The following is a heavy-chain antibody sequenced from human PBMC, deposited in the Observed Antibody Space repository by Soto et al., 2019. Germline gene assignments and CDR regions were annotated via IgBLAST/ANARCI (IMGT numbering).Heavy chain of an antibody. Sequence: SETLSLTCTVSGGSISSGGYYWSWIRQHPGKGLEWIGYIYYSGSTYYNPSLKSRVTISVDTSKNQFSLKLSSVTAADTAVYYCARDLGPDRPTPYYFDYWGQGTLVTVSS. CDR1: GGSISSGGYY. CDR2: IYYSGST. J-gene: IGHJ4*02. D-gene: IGHD3-16*01. CDR3: ARDLGPDRPTPYYFDY. V-gene: IGHV4-31*03.